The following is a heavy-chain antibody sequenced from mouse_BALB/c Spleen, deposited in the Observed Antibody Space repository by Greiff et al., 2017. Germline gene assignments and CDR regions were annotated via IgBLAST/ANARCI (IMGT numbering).Heavy chain of an antibody. D-gene: IGHD2-14*01. CDR2: INPSTGYT. J-gene: IGHJ3*01. CDR1: GYTFTSYW. V-gene: IGHV1-7*01. CDR3: ARYGYRYDGLAY. Sequence: QVQLQQSGAELAKPGASVKMSCQASGYTFTSYWMHWVKQRPGQGLEWIGYINPSTGYTEYNQKFKDKATLTADKSSSTAYMQLSSLTSEDSAVYYCARYGYRYDGLAYWGQGTLVTVSA.